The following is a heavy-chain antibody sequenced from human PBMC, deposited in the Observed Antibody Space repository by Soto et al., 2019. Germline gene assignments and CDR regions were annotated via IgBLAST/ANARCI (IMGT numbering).Heavy chain of an antibody. V-gene: IGHV3-53*04. D-gene: IGHD2-2*01. CDR2: IYSGGST. Sequence: PGGFLRLSCAASGFTVSSNYMSWVRQAPGKGLEWVSVIYSGGSTYYADSVKGRFTISRHNSKNTLYLQMNSLRAEDTAVYYCARYQHYYFDYWGQGTLVTVSS. J-gene: IGHJ4*02. CDR1: GFTVSSNY. CDR3: ARYQHYYFDY.